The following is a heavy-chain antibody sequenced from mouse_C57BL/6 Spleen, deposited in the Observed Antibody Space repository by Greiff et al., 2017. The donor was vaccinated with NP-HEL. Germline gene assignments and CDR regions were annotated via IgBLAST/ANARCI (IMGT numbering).Heavy chain of an antibody. CDR1: GFTFSSYA. J-gene: IGHJ4*01. CDR3: ARDLIVTTREIYAMDY. CDR2: ISDGGSYT. D-gene: IGHD2-5*01. Sequence: EVQRVESGGGLVKPGGSLKLSCAASGFTFSSYAMSWVRQTPEKRLEWVATISDGGSYTYYPDNVKGRFTISRDNAKNNLYLQMSHLKSEDTAMYYCARDLIVTTREIYAMDYWGQGTSVTVSS. V-gene: IGHV5-4*01.